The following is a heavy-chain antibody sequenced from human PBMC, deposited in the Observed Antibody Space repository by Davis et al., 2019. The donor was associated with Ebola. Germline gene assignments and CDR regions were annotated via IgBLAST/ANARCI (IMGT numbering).Heavy chain of an antibody. Sequence: ASVKVSCKASGYSFITYGISWVRQAPGQGPEWMGWLSGHNGNTKSAEKFQDRVTLTTDTSTSTAYLELRSLRSDATALYYCARGAIATFGNPHLGHWGQGTLVTVST. V-gene: IGHV1-18*01. D-gene: IGHD6-13*01. CDR3: ARGAIATFGNPHLGH. CDR1: GYSFITYG. J-gene: IGHJ4*02. CDR2: LSGHNGNT.